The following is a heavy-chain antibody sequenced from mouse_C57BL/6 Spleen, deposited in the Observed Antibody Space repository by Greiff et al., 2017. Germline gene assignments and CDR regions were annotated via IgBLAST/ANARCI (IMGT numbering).Heavy chain of an antibody. CDR1: GYTFTSYL. CDR3: ARSAMDY. Sequence: QVQLQQPGAELVMPGASVKLSCKASGYTFTSYLMHWVKPRPGPGLEWIGEIDPSDSYTNYNQKFKGKSTLTVAKSSSTAYMQLSSLTSEDSAVYYCARSAMDYWGQGTSVTVSS. V-gene: IGHV1-69*01. J-gene: IGHJ4*01. CDR2: IDPSDSYT.